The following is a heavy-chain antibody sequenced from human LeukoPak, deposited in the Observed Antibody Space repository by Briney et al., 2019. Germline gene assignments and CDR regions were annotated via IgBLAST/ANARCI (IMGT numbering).Heavy chain of an antibody. Sequence: PSETLSLTCAVYGGSFSGYYWSWIRQPPGKGLEWIGEINHSGSTNYNPSLKSRVTISVDTSKNQFSLKLSSVTAADTAVYYCARGRDNRWIRITMVRGVTNERHWFDPWGQGTLVTVSS. J-gene: IGHJ5*02. CDR3: ARGRDNRWIRITMVRGVTNERHWFDP. V-gene: IGHV4-34*01. CDR1: GGSFSGYY. CDR2: INHSGST. D-gene: IGHD3-10*01.